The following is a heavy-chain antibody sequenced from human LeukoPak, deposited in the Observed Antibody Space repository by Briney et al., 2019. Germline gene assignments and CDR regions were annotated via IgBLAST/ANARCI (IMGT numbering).Heavy chain of an antibody. CDR3: ARLNYDFWSGSPPMYYFDY. CDR1: GGSISRYY. J-gene: IGHJ4*02. CDR2: IYYSGST. D-gene: IGHD3-3*01. V-gene: IGHV4-59*08. Sequence: SETLSLTCTVSGGSISRYYWSWIRQPPGKGLEWIGYIYYSGSTNYNPSLKSRVTISVDTSKNQLSLKLSSVTAADTAVYYCARLNYDFWSGSPPMYYFDYWGQGTLVTVSS.